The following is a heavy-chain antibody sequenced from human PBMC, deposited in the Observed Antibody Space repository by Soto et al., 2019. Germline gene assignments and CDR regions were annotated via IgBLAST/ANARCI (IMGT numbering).Heavy chain of an antibody. V-gene: IGHV4-59*01. Sequence: PSETLSLTCTVSGGSISSYYWSWIRQPPGKGLEWIGYIYYSGSTNYNPSLKSRVTISVDTSKNQFSLKLSSVTAADTAVYYCARGNDFWSGYYNDYYYMDVWGKGTTVTSP. CDR3: ARGNDFWSGYYNDYYYMDV. D-gene: IGHD3-3*01. CDR1: GGSISSYY. J-gene: IGHJ6*03. CDR2: IYYSGST.